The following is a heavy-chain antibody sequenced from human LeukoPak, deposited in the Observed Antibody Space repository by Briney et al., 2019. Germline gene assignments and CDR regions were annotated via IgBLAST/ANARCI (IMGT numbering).Heavy chain of an antibody. Sequence: PSETLSLTCTVSGVSISSSSNYWDWIRQPPGKRLEWIGSVSYSGSTYYNPSLKSRVTISADTSKNQFSLKLRSVTAADTAVYYCARGRSKATCSSTSCYRGYFDYWGQGTLVTVSS. D-gene: IGHD2-2*02. CDR2: VSYSGST. CDR3: ARGRSKATCSSTSCYRGYFDY. V-gene: IGHV4-39*01. CDR1: GVSISSSSNY. J-gene: IGHJ4*02.